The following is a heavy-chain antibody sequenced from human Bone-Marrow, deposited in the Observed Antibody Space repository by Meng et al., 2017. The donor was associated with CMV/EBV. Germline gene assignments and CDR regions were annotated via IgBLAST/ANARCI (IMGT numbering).Heavy chain of an antibody. Sequence: GSVSSGSYYWRWIRQPPGKGLEWIGYIYYSGSTNYTPSLKSRVTISVDTSKNQFSLKLSSVTAADTAVYYCARDFYDILTGYWYFDLWGRGTLVTVSS. D-gene: IGHD3-9*01. V-gene: IGHV4-61*01. J-gene: IGHJ2*01. CDR3: ARDFYDILTGYWYFDL. CDR2: IYYSGST. CDR1: GSVSSGSYY.